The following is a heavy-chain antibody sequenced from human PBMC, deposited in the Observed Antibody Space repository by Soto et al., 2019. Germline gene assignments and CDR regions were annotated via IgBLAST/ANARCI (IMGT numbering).Heavy chain of an antibody. D-gene: IGHD1-26*01. Sequence: EVQLLESGGGLVQPGGSLRLSCAASGVTFSSYAMSWVRQAPGKGLEWVSAISGSGGSTYYADSVKGRFTISRDNSKNTLYLQMNSLRAEDTAVYYCAKDRREEVYYYYGMDVWGQGTTVTVSS. CDR2: ISGSGGST. J-gene: IGHJ6*02. V-gene: IGHV3-23*01. CDR3: AKDRREEVYYYYGMDV. CDR1: GVTFSSYA.